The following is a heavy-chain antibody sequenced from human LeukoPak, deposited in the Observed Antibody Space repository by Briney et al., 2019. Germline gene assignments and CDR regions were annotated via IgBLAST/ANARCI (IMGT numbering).Heavy chain of an antibody. CDR3: ARIKIAAAGSFDY. D-gene: IGHD6-13*01. Sequence: SETLSLTCTVSGGSISSYYWSWIRQPPGKGLEWIGYIYYSGSTNYNPSLKSRVTISVDTSKNQISLKLSSVTAADTAVYYCARIKIAAAGSFDYWGQGTLVTVSS. V-gene: IGHV4-59*01. CDR2: IYYSGST. CDR1: GGSISSYY. J-gene: IGHJ4*02.